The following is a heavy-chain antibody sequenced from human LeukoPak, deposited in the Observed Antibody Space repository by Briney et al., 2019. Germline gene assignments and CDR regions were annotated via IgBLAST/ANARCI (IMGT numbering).Heavy chain of an antibody. CDR2: IYYGGST. V-gene: IGHV4-31*03. CDR3: ARGRLMITFGGVSEPHYFDY. CDR1: GGSISSGGYY. D-gene: IGHD3-16*01. J-gene: IGHJ4*02. Sequence: SETLSLTCTVSGGSISSGGYYWSWIRQHPGKGLEWIGYIYYGGSTYYNPSLKSRVTISVDTSKNQFSLKLSSVTAADTAVYYCARGRLMITFGGVSEPHYFDYWGQGTLVTVSS.